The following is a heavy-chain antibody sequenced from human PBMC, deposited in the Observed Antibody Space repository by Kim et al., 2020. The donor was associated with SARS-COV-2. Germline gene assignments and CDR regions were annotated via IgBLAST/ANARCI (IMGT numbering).Heavy chain of an antibody. D-gene: IGHD3-16*01. J-gene: IGHJ6*02. CDR2: IYSGGST. CDR3: ARDMRSKGPYGMDV. Sequence: GGSLRLSCAASGFTVSSNYMSWVRQAPGKGLEWVSVIYSGGSTYYADSVKGRFTISRHNSKNTLYLQMNSLRAEDTAVYYCARDMRSKGPYGMDVWGQGTTVTVSS. V-gene: IGHV3-53*04. CDR1: GFTVSSNY.